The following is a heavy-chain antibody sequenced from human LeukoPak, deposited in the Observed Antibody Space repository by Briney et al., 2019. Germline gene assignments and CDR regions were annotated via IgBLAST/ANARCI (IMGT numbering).Heavy chain of an antibody. V-gene: IGHV3-30*02. CDR1: GFSFSNYG. CDR3: AKRYCKSATCRSDMDA. Sequence: PGGSLRLSCAASGFSFSNYGMHRVRQAPGKGLEWVALIQSDGSKTYSADSVKGRFTISRDNPRNTLYLQMDRLRPEDTAVYYCAKRYCKSATCRSDMDAWGQGTTVTVS. CDR2: IQSDGSKT. D-gene: IGHD2-15*01. J-gene: IGHJ6*02.